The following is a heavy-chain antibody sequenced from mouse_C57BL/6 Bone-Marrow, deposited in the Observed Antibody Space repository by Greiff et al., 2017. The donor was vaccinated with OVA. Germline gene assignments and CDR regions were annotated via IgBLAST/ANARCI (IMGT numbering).Heavy chain of an antibody. CDR3: ARGSIYYDYPAWFAY. CDR2: INPGSGGT. CDR1: GYAFTNYL. D-gene: IGHD2-4*01. V-gene: IGHV1-54*01. J-gene: IGHJ3*01. Sequence: VKLQESGAELVRPGTSVKVSCKASGYAFTNYLIEWVKQRPGQGLEWIGVINPGSGGTNYNEKFKGKATLTADKSSSTAYMQLSSLTSEDSAVYFCARGSIYYDYPAWFAYWGQGTLVTVSA.